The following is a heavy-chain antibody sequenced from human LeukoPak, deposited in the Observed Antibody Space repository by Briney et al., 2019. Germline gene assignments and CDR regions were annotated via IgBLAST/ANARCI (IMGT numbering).Heavy chain of an antibody. J-gene: IGHJ5*02. CDR2: INTNTGNP. CDR3: ARAPYYGSGSYLNWFDP. CDR1: GYTFTSYA. V-gene: IGHV7-4-1*02. Sequence: ASVKVSCRASGYTFTSYAMNWVRQAPGQGLEWMGWINTNTGNPTYAQGFTGRFVFSLDTSVSTAYLQISSLKAEDTAVYYCARAPYYGSGSYLNWFDPWGQGTLVTVSS. D-gene: IGHD3-10*01.